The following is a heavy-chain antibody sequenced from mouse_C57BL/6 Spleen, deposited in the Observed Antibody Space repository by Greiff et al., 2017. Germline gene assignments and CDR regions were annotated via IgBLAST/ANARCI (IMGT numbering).Heavy chain of an antibody. J-gene: IGHJ2*01. Sequence: VKVVESGPELVKPGASVKISCKASGYAFSSYWMNWVKQRPGKGLEWIGRIYPGDGDTNYNGKFKGKATLTVDKSSSTAYMQLSSLTSEDSAVYYCANWDEGNYFDYWGQGTTLTVSS. CDR3: ANWDEGNYFDY. V-gene: IGHV1-82*01. D-gene: IGHD4-1*01. CDR1: GYAFSSYW. CDR2: IYPGDGDT.